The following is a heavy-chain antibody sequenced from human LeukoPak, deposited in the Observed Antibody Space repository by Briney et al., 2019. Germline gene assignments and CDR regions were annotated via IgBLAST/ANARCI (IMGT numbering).Heavy chain of an antibody. CDR2: ITGTVATGDPP. CDR1: GFTFSSYA. CDR3: AKAFGTNGYFQLPIDF. D-gene: IGHD2-8*01. V-gene: IGHV3-23*01. J-gene: IGHJ4*02. Sequence: GGSLRLSCAASGFTFSSYAMSWVRQAPGKGLECVSAITGTVATGDPPYYADSVKGRFTISRDNSRNTLYLQLNDLRAEDTAIYYCAKAFGTNGYFQLPIDFWGQGTLVTVSS.